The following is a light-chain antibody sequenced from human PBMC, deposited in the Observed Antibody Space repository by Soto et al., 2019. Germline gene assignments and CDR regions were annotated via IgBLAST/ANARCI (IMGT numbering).Light chain of an antibody. Sequence: QSVLTQPASVSGSPGQSITISCTGTSSDIGAFNYVSWYQQHPGKAPKLLIYEVSNRPSGVSNRCSGSKSGHTASLTISGLQAEDEADYYCSAYTTSASLYVFGTGTKVTVL. V-gene: IGLV2-14*01. J-gene: IGLJ1*01. CDR3: SAYTTSASLYV. CDR1: SSDIGAFNY. CDR2: EVS.